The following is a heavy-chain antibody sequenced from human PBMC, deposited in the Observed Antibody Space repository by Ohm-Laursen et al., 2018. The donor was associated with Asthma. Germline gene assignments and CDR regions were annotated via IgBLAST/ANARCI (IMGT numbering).Heavy chain of an antibody. CDR1: GASITSAPYY. CDR2: IHHSGTA. D-gene: IGHD3-22*01. J-gene: IGHJ4*02. V-gene: IGHV4-31*03. CDR3: ARVPPPDSSGSYYFDY. Sequence: SDTLSLTCTVSGASITSAPYYWNWIRQHPGKGLEWIGEIHHSGTANSNPSLKSRVTISVDKSNNQFSLKVTSVTAADTAVYYCARVPPPDSSGSYYFDYWGQGTLVTVSS.